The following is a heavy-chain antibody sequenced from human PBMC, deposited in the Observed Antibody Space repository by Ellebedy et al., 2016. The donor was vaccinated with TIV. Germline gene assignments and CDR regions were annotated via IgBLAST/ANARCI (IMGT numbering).Heavy chain of an antibody. D-gene: IGHD3-22*01. CDR1: GFTFNNYA. J-gene: IGHJ1*01. CDR2: TSAGGSST. V-gene: IGHV3-23*01. CDR3: AKRTDTSGYHQAADS. Sequence: GESLKISXAASGFTFNNYAMTWVRQAPGKGLEWVSATSAGGSSTFYADSVKGRFTMSRNNAKNTLYLQMDTLRAEDTAIYYCAKRTDTSGYHQAADSWGQGTLVTVSS.